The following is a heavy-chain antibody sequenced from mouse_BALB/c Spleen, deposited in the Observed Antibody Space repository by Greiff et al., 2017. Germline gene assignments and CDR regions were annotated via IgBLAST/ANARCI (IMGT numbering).Heavy chain of an antibody. J-gene: IGHJ2*01. CDR1: GFNIKDYY. V-gene: IGHV14-4*02. Sequence: VQLKESGAELVRSGASVKLSCTASGFNIKDYYMHWVKQRPEQGLEWIGWIDPENGDTEYAPKFQGKATMTADTSSNTAYLQLSSLTSEDTAVYYCNRQLGDYFDYGGQGTTLTVSS. CDR2: IDPENGDT. D-gene: IGHD3-2*01. CDR3: NRQLGDYFDY.